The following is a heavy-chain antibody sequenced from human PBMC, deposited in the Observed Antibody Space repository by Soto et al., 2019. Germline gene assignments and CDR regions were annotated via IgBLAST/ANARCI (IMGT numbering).Heavy chain of an antibody. V-gene: IGHV2-26*01. CDR3: ARIRSGYSSGRYYFDY. Sequence: QVTLKESGPVLVKPTETLTLTCTVSGFSLSNARMGVSWIRQPPGTALEWLAHIFSNDEKSYSTSLKSRLAISKDTSRSQVVLTMTNMDPVDTATYYCARIRSGYSSGRYYFDYWGQGTLVTVSS. CDR2: IFSNDEK. CDR1: GFSLSNARMG. D-gene: IGHD6-19*01. J-gene: IGHJ4*02.